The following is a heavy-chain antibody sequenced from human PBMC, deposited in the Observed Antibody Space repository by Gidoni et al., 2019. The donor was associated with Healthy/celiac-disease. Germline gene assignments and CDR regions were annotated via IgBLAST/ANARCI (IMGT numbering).Heavy chain of an antibody. J-gene: IGHJ4*02. CDR3: ARVRRSSGWYEGGRFDY. V-gene: IGHV1-18*04. Sequence: FTSYGISWVRQAPGQGLEWMGWISAYNGNTNYAQKLQGRVTMTTDTSTSTAYMELRSLRSDDTAVYYCARVRRSSGWYEGGRFDYWGQGTLVTVSS. CDR2: ISAYNGNT. CDR1: FTSYG. D-gene: IGHD6-19*01.